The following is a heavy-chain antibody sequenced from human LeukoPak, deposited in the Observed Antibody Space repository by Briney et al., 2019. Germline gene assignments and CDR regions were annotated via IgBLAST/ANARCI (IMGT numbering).Heavy chain of an antibody. CDR2: INTVSGNT. CDR3: AGHYGGNSGLDS. Sequence: ASVKVSCKASGYTFTNYAMHWVRQAPGQRLEWMGWINTVSGNTESSQTFQGRVTITRDTSASTAYMELSSLTSEDTAVFYCAGHYGGNSGLDSWGQGTLVTVSS. V-gene: IGHV1-3*04. CDR1: GYTFTNYA. J-gene: IGHJ4*02. D-gene: IGHD4-23*01.